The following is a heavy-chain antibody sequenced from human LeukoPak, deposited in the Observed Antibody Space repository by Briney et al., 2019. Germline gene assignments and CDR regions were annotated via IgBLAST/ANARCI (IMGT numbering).Heavy chain of an antibody. V-gene: IGHV3-53*01. Sequence: PGGSLRLSCAASGFTVSSNYMSWVRQAPGKGLEWVSVIYSGGSTYYADSVKGRFTITRDNSKNTLYLQMNSLRAKDTAVYYCARCKGIPFSGSYDYWGQGTLVTVSS. CDR1: GFTVSSNY. CDR2: IYSGGST. D-gene: IGHD1-26*01. J-gene: IGHJ4*02. CDR3: ARCKGIPFSGSYDY.